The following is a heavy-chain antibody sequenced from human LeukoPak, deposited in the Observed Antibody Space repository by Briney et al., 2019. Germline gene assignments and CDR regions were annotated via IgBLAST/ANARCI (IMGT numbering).Heavy chain of an antibody. CDR3: ATDYGDYGGAFDI. D-gene: IGHD4-17*01. J-gene: IGHJ3*02. CDR1: GGSFSGYY. Sequence: SETLSLTCAVYGGSFSGYYWSWIRQPPGKGLEWIGEINHSGSTNYNPSLKSRVTISVATSNNQFSLKLRSVTAADTAVYYCATDYGDYGGAFDIWGEGTMVTVSS. V-gene: IGHV4-34*01. CDR2: INHSGST.